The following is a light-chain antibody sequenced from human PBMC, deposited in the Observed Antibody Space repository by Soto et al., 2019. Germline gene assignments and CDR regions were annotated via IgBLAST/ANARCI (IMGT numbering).Light chain of an antibody. V-gene: IGLV2-8*01. Sequence: QSVLTQPPSASGSPGQSVRISCTGTRRDVGGYNYVAWYQQHPGKAPKLIIYEVTKRPSGVPDRFSGSKSGTSASLAISGLQSEDEGDYYCAAWDDSLDGHVFGTGTKLTVL. J-gene: IGLJ1*01. CDR3: AAWDDSLDGHV. CDR2: EVT. CDR1: RRDVGGYNY.